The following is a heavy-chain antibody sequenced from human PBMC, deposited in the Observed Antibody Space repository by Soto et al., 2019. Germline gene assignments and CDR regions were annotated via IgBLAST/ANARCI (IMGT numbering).Heavy chain of an antibody. CDR3: ARDQSFDRTYYHGIDV. V-gene: IGHV1-46*01. CDR2: INPSGGST. D-gene: IGHD3-10*01. Sequence: ASVKVSCKASGYTFTRYYMHWVRQAPGQGLEWMGIINPSGGSTSYAQTLQGRVTLTTETSTSTVYMELRSLRSDDTAVYYCARDQSFDRTYYHGIDVWGQGTTVTVSS. J-gene: IGHJ6*02. CDR1: GYTFTRYY.